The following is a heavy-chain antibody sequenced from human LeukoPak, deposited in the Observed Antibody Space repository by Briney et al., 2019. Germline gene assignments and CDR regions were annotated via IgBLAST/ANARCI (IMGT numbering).Heavy chain of an antibody. CDR3: AGDRLSNYYGSGSYYNPFDY. V-gene: IGHV1-2*02. CDR1: GYTFTGYY. J-gene: IGHJ4*02. Sequence: ASVKVSCKASGYTFTGYYMHWVRQAPGQGLEWMGWINPNSGGTNYAQKFQGRVTMTRDTSISTAYMELRSLRSDDTAVYYCAGDRLSNYYGSGSYYNPFDYWGQGTLVTVSS. D-gene: IGHD3-10*01. CDR2: INPNSGGT.